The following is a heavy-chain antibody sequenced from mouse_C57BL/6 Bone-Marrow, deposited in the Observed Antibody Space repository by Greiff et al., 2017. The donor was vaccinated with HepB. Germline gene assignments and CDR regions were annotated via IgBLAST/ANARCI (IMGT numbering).Heavy chain of an antibody. D-gene: IGHD2-4*01. CDR2: INPSTGGT. CDR3: ARDGGLGAWFAY. J-gene: IGHJ3*01. Sequence: EVQLQQSGPELVKPGASVKISCKASGYSFTGYYMNWVKQSPEKSLEWIGEINPSTGGTTYNQKFKAKATLTVDKSSSTAYMQLKSLTSEDSAVYYCARDGGLGAWFAYWGQGTLVTVSA. V-gene: IGHV1-42*01. CDR1: GYSFTGYY.